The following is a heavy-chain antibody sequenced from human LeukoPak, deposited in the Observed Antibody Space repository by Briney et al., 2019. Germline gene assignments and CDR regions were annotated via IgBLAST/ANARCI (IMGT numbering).Heavy chain of an antibody. CDR1: GGSISSHC. D-gene: IGHD2-2*01. CDR3: ARVTKYVWFDP. Sequence: PSETLSLTCTVSGGSISSHCWSWIRQPPGKGLEWIGYIYYSGSTNYNPSLKSRVTISVDTSKNQFSLKLSSVTAADTAVYYCARVTKYVWFDPWGQGTLVTVSS. V-gene: IGHV4-59*11. J-gene: IGHJ5*02. CDR2: IYYSGST.